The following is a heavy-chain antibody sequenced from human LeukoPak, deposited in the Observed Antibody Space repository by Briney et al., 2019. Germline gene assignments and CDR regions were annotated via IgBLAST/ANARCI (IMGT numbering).Heavy chain of an antibody. CDR1: GFTFSSYA. CDR2: ISGSGGST. D-gene: IGHD5-12*01. V-gene: IGHV3-23*01. J-gene: IGHJ4*02. Sequence: PGGSLRLSCAASGFTFSSYAINWVRQAPGKGLEWVSAISGSGGSTYYADSVKGRFTISRDNSKNTLNLQMNNLRAEDTAIYYCAPDPNKWLRNYWGQGTLVTVSS. CDR3: APDPNKWLRNY.